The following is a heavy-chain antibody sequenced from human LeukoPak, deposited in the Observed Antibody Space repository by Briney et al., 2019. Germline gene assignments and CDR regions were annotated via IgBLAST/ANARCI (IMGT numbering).Heavy chain of an antibody. CDR3: GRGPLFNWLFYFDY. J-gene: IGHJ4*02. V-gene: IGHV3-48*04. Sequence: GGSLRLSCAASGFTFSSYAMSWVRQAPGKGLEWVSYISSSSSTIYYADSVKGRFTISRDNAKNSLYLQMNSLRAEDTAVYYCGRGPLFNWLFYFDYWGQGTLVTVSS. CDR1: GFTFSSYA. CDR2: ISSSSSTI. D-gene: IGHD3-9*01.